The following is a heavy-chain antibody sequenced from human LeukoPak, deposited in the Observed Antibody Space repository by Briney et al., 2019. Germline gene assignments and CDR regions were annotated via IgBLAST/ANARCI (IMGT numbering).Heavy chain of an antibody. Sequence: PSETLSLTCTVSGGSISSYYWSWIRQPPGKGLEWIGYINYSGSTNYNPSLKSRVTISVDTSKNQFSLKLSSVTAADTAVYYCASLVGATRSGAFDIWGQGTMVTVSS. CDR1: GGSISSYY. CDR3: ASLVGATRSGAFDI. D-gene: IGHD1-26*01. CDR2: INYSGST. V-gene: IGHV4-59*01. J-gene: IGHJ3*02.